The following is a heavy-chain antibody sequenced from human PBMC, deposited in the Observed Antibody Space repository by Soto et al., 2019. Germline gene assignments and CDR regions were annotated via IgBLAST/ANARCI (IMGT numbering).Heavy chain of an antibody. CDR1: GLRFSNIW. D-gene: IGHD5-18*01. Sequence: GGSLRLSCVASGLRFSNIWTSWVRQSPGKGLEWVANIKEGGSQPYYVDSVKGRFTISKDNAKNSLYLQMNSLRVEDTALYYCATLDTARIETAGYWGQGTLVTVSS. V-gene: IGHV3-7*01. CDR2: IKEGGSQP. CDR3: ATLDTARIETAGY. J-gene: IGHJ4*02.